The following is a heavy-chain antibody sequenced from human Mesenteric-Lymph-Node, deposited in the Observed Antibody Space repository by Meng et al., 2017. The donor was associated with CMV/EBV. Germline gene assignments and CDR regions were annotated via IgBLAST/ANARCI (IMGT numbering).Heavy chain of an antibody. D-gene: IGHD2-2*01. CDR1: GFTFSSYE. CDR3: AKRPSGMPADINWFDP. Sequence: GESLKISCAASGFTFSSYEMNWVRQAPGKGLEWVSTISDSGDSTNYADSVKGRFTISRDNLKNTLYLQMSSLRAEDTAVYYCAKRPSGMPADINWFDPWGQGTLVTVSS. J-gene: IGHJ5*02. V-gene: IGHV3-23*01. CDR2: ISDSGDST.